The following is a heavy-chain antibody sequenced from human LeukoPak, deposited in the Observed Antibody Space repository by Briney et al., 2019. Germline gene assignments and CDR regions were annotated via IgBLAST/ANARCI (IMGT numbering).Heavy chain of an antibody. CDR3: ARWVTVAGSDAFDI. V-gene: IGHV1-69*13. CDR2: IIPIFGTA. Sequence: SVRVSCKASGGTFSSYAISWVRQAPGQGREWMGGIIPIFGTANYAQKFQGRVTITADESTSTAYMELSSLRSEETVVYYCARWVTVAGSDAFDIWGQGTMVTVSS. CDR1: GGTFSSYA. D-gene: IGHD6-19*01. J-gene: IGHJ3*02.